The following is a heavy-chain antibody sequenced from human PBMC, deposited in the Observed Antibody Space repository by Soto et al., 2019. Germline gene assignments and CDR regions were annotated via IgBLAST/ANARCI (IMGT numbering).Heavy chain of an antibody. CDR1: GCTFISYG. CDR3: AKTPGHSSSWVLDY. CDR2: ISYDGSNK. Sequence: PGGSLRLSCAASGCTFISYGMHWVRQAPGKGLEWVAVISYDGSNKYYADSVKGRFTISRDNSKNTLYLQMNSLRAEDTAVYYCAKTPGHSSSWVLDYWGQGTLVTVSS. J-gene: IGHJ4*02. V-gene: IGHV3-30*18. D-gene: IGHD6-13*01.